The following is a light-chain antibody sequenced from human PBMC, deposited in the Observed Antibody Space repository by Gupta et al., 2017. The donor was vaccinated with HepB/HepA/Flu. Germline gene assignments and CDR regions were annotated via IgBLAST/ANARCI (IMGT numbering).Light chain of an antibody. CDR2: VYRDGSH. V-gene: IGLV4-69*01. CDR3: QTWDSGSVV. CDR1: SGHSSYA. Sequence: QLVLTQSPSASASLGASVKLTCTLNSGHSSYAIAWHQQQPEKGPRFLMIVYRDGSHTNGDGIPDRFSGSSSGAERYVTISSLQSDDEAVYYCQTWDSGSVVFGGGTKLTVL. J-gene: IGLJ2*01.